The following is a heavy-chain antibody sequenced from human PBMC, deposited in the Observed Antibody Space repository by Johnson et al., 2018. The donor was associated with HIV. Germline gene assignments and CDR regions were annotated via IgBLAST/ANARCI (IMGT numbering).Heavy chain of an antibody. Sequence: VQLVESGGGVVQPGGSLSLSCGASGFSVSNNYMNWVRQAPGKGLEWVSVIYTGGSTYYADSVSGRFTISRDNSKNTLYLQMRSLRVEDTAIYYCARDGESQQLPLGDAFDVWGQGTMVTVSS. CDR1: GFSVSNNY. D-gene: IGHD6-13*01. J-gene: IGHJ3*01. CDR2: IYTGGST. CDR3: ARDGESQQLPLGDAFDV. V-gene: IGHV3-66*01.